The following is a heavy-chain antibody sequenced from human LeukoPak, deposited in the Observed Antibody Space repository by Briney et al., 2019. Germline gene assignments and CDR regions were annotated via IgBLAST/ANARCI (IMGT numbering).Heavy chain of an antibody. CDR3: AREVDILTVTYDI. V-gene: IGHV1-69*13. CDR2: IIPIFGTA. CDR1: GGTFSSYA. D-gene: IGHD3-9*01. J-gene: IGHJ3*02. Sequence: SVKVSCKASGGTFSSYAINWVRQAPGQGLKWMGGIIPIFGTANYAQKFQGRVTITADEYTSTAYMELSSLRSEDTAVYYCAREVDILTVTYDIWGQGTMVTVSS.